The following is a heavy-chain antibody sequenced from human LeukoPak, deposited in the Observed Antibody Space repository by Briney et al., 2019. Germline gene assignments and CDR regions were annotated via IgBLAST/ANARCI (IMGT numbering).Heavy chain of an antibody. D-gene: IGHD2-15*01. Sequence: GGSLRLSCAASGFTFSSYEMNWVRQAPGKGLEWVSYISSSGSTIYYADSVKGRFTISRDNAKNSLYLQMNSLRAEDTAVYYCARFDGVAANFDYWGQGTLVTVSP. CDR2: ISSSGSTI. J-gene: IGHJ4*02. V-gene: IGHV3-48*03. CDR1: GFTFSSYE. CDR3: ARFDGVAANFDY.